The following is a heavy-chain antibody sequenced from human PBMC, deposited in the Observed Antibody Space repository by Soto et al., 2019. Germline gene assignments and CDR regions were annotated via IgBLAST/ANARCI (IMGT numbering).Heavy chain of an antibody. CDR2: IYYTGSA. CDR3: ARDKHYDSRTWAFDI. Sequence: QVQVRESGPGLVKPSQTLSLTCTVSGGSITSGAYYWTWIRQHPGKGLEWIGYIYYTGSAYYNPSLKRRVTISLDTSKNQFALRLSSVTAADTAVYYCARDKHYDSRTWAFDIWGQGTMVTVSS. CDR1: GGSITSGAYY. V-gene: IGHV4-31*03. J-gene: IGHJ3*02. D-gene: IGHD3-22*01.